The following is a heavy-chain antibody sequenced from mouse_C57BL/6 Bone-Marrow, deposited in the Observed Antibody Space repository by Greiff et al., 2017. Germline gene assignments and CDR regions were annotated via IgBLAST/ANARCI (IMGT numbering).Heavy chain of an antibody. V-gene: IGHV1-82*01. CDR2: IYPGDGDT. CDR1: GYAFSSSW. Sequence: VQRVESGPELVKPGASVKISCKASGYAFSSSWMNWVKQRPGKGLEWIGRIYPGDGDTNYNGKFKGKATLTADKSSSTAYMQLSSLTSEDSAVYFCARYAVTPWGQGTSVTVSS. D-gene: IGHD2-1*01. J-gene: IGHJ4*01. CDR3: ARYAVTP.